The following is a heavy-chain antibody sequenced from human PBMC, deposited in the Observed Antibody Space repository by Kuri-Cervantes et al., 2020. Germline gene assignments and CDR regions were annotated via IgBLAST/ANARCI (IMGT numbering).Heavy chain of an antibody. Sequence: GGSLRLSCAASGFTFSNYAMSWVRQAPGKGLEWVSAITGSGDTTYYTDSVKGRFTISRDNAKNSLYLQMNSLRAEDTAVYYCARDHSEGGDCYYCYYYYYMDVWGKGTTVTVSS. CDR2: ITGSGDTT. CDR1: GFTFSNYA. D-gene: IGHD2-21*01. J-gene: IGHJ6*03. V-gene: IGHV3-23*01. CDR3: ARDHSEGGDCYYCYYYYYMDV.